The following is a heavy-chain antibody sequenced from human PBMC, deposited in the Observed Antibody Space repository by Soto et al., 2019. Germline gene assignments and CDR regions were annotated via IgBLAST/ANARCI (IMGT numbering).Heavy chain of an antibody. V-gene: IGHV1-69*06. D-gene: IGHD3-10*01. Sequence: QEQLVQSGAEVGKPGSSVTVSCKASGDTFSRYYISWIRQATGQGLEWMGGILPVCGTTNYAQKFEGRATINADTSTNTAYLQLTSLKSADTAVYYCARGSMLQLWLNWFGPWCKGTLLTVSP. CDR1: GDTFSRYY. J-gene: IGHJ5*02. CDR2: ILPVCGTT. CDR3: ARGSMLQLWLNWFGP.